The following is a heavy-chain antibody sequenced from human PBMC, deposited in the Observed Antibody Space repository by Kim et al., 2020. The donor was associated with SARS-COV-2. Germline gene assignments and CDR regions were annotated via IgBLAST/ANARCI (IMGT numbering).Heavy chain of an antibody. D-gene: IGHD3-22*01. Sequence: DSVKGRFTISRDNSKNTLYLQMNSLRAEDTAVYYCAKNYDSSGYSRAGDYWGQGTLVTVSS. J-gene: IGHJ4*02. V-gene: IGHV3-23*01. CDR3: AKNYDSSGYSRAGDY.